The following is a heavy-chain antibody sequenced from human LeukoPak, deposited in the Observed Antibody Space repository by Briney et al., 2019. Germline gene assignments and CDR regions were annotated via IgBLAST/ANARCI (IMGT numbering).Heavy chain of an antibody. CDR2: MSYSGTT. V-gene: IGHV4-59*01. CDR1: GDSITNYY. CDR3: ARVKVSEYFDY. Sequence: ETQGLMCNVSGDSITNYYGTWIRQPPGKGLEWIGHMSYSGTTKKNASLKSRVTISLDTSKNQVSLKLTSVTAADTAVYYCARVKVSEYFDYWAERPLHTVSS. J-gene: IGHJ4*02. D-gene: IGHD1-14*01.